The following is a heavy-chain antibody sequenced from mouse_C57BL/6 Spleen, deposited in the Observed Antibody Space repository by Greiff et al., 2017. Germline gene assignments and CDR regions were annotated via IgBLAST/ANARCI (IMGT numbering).Heavy chain of an antibody. CDR1: GYTFTSYW. V-gene: IGHV1-74*01. Sequence: QVHVKQSGAELVKPGASVKVSCKASGYTFTSYWMHWVKQRPGQGLEWIGRIHPSDSDTNYNQKFKGKATLTVDKSSSTAYMQLSSLTSEDSAVYYCAMNWDVDWFAYWGQGTLVTVSA. CDR3: AMNWDVDWFAY. D-gene: IGHD4-1*01. CDR2: IHPSDSDT. J-gene: IGHJ3*01.